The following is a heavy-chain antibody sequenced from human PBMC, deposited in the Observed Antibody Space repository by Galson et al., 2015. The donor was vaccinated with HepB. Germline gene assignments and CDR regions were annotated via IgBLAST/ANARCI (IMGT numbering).Heavy chain of an antibody. D-gene: IGHD2-2*01. Sequence: SLRLSCAASGFTISRDAMSWVRQAPGKGLEWVSTISHSGDNTFYIDAVKGRFTISRDNSKNTLFLQMDSLRAEDTAVYFCAKEYYQQIFHYWGQGALVTVSS. CDR3: AKEYYQQIFHY. J-gene: IGHJ4*02. CDR2: ISHSGDNT. V-gene: IGHV3-23*01. CDR1: GFTISRDA.